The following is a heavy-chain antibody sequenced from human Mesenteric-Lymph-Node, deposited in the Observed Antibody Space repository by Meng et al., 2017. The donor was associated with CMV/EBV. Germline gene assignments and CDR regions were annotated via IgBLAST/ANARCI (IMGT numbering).Heavy chain of an antibody. CDR1: GYTFASYF. Sequence: SGYTFASYFMHWLRQAPGQGLEWMGMIRPSSGDTTYAKDFQGRITMTRDTSSSTVYMELSSLGSEDTAVYYCARDYVLTDYYYFDYWGQGTLVTVSS. CDR2: IRPSSGDT. CDR3: ARDYVLTDYYYFDY. J-gene: IGHJ4*02. V-gene: IGHV1-46*01. D-gene: IGHD3-9*01.